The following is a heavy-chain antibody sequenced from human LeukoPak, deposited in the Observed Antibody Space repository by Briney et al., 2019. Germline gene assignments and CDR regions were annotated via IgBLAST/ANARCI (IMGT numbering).Heavy chain of an antibody. CDR2: IKSDGSTT. Sequence: GGSLRLSCAASGFTFSTYWMQWVRQAPGKGLVWVSHIKSDGSTTRYADSVKGRFTISRDNAKNTLYLQMNSLRAEDTAVYYCTRVFYHDSSDYWGQGTLVTVSS. CDR3: TRVFYHDSSDY. J-gene: IGHJ4*02. D-gene: IGHD3-22*01. CDR1: GFTFSTYW. V-gene: IGHV3-74*01.